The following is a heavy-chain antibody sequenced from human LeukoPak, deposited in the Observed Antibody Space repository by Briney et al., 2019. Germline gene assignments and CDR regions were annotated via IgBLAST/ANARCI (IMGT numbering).Heavy chain of an antibody. J-gene: IGHJ1*01. CDR1: GGSISSSDYY. D-gene: IGHD2-15*01. V-gene: IGHV4-39*01. Sequence: PSEALSLTCTVSGGSISSSDYYWGWIRQPPGKGLEWIGSIYYSGDTYYNPSLKSRVTISVDTSKNQFSLKLNSVTAADTAVYYCARRRYCSVGSCPEYFPHWGQGTLVTVSS. CDR2: IYYSGDT. CDR3: ARRRYCSVGSCPEYFPH.